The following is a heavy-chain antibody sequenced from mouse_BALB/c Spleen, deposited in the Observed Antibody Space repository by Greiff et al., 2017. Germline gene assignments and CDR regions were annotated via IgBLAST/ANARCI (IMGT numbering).Heavy chain of an antibody. CDR3: ARDYYGSSYGYYAMDY. D-gene: IGHD1-1*01. CDR1: GFSLTSYG. J-gene: IGHJ4*01. CDR2: IWSGGST. Sequence: VQLKESGPGLVQPSQSLSITCTVSGFSLTSYGVHWVRQSPGKGLEWLGVIWSGGSTDYNAAFISRLSISKDNSKSQVFFKMNSLQANDTAIYYCARDYYGSSYGYYAMDYWGQGTSVTVSS. V-gene: IGHV2-2*02.